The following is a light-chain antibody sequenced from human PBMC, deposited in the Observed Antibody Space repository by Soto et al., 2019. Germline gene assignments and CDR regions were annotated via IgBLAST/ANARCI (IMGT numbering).Light chain of an antibody. J-gene: IGKJ5*01. Sequence: DIQMTQSPSSLSASVGDRVTITCRASQAITNDLGWYQQKPGKAPQRLIYLASSLQSGVPSRFSGSGSGTDFTLTISSLQPEDFATYYCQQSYSTPITFGQGTRLEIK. CDR2: LAS. CDR1: QAITND. CDR3: QQSYSTPIT. V-gene: IGKV1-39*01.